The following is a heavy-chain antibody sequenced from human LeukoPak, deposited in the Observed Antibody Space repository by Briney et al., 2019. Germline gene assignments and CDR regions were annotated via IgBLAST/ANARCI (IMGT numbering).Heavy chain of an antibody. CDR1: GGSISSSIYY. V-gene: IGHV4-39*07. J-gene: IGHJ4*02. D-gene: IGHD3-22*01. CDR3: ARVADFSFTMIVGGEYFDY. Sequence: SETLSLTCVVSGGSISSSIYYWVCDRQPPGLGLEGIGTDFDNGDTHYSPSLRSRITISIDTYKYPFSLKLTSVAAADTALYYCARVADFSFTMIVGGEYFDYWGQGTLVTVSS. CDR2: DFDNGDT.